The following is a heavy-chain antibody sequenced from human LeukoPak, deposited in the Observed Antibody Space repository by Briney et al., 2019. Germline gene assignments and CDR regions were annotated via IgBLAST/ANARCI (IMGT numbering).Heavy chain of an antibody. CDR1: GYTFTSYD. CDR3: AVTNIAVAGVVGNYYYYMDV. Sequence: SVKVSCKASGYTFTSYDINWVRQATGQGLEWMGGIIPIFGTANYAQKFQGRVTITADESTSTAYMELSSLRSEDTAVYYCAVTNIAVAGVVGNYYYYMDVWGKGTTVTVSS. V-gene: IGHV1-69*13. D-gene: IGHD6-19*01. CDR2: IIPIFGTA. J-gene: IGHJ6*03.